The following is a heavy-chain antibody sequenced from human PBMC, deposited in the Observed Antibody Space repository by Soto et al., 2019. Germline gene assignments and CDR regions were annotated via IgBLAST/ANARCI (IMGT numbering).Heavy chain of an antibody. J-gene: IGHJ4*02. V-gene: IGHV1-8*01. CDR2: MNPNSGNT. D-gene: IGHD2-15*01. Sequence: QVPLVQSGAEVKKPGASVKVSCKASGYTFTSYDINWVRQATGQGLEWMGWMNPNSGNTGYAQKFQGRVTRTRNTSISTAYMELSSLRSEDTAVYYCARGPACGSGGSCYFDYWGQGTLVTVSS. CDR1: GYTFTSYD. CDR3: ARGPACGSGGSCYFDY.